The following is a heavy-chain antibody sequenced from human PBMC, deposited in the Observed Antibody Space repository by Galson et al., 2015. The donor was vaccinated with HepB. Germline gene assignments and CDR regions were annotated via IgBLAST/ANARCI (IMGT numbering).Heavy chain of an antibody. D-gene: IGHD2-2*01. J-gene: IGHJ6*02. Sequence: SVKVSCKASGGTFSSYAISWVRQAPGQGLEWMGGIIPIFGTANYAQKFQGRVTITADESTSTAYMELSSLRSEDTAVYYCARDVERIVVVPAARDYYYYGMDVWGQGTTVTVSS. CDR1: GGTFSSYA. V-gene: IGHV1-69*13. CDR3: ARDVERIVVVPAARDYYYYGMDV. CDR2: IIPIFGTA.